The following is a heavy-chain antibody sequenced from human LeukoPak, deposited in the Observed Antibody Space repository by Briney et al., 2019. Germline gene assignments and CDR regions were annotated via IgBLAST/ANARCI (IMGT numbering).Heavy chain of an antibody. Sequence: ASVKVSCKASGYTFTGCYMHWVRQAPGQGLEWMGWINPNSGGTNYAQKFQGRVTMTRDTSISTAYMELSRLTSDDTAVYYCARDKQLDWAHYYYYYMDVWGKGTPVTVSS. CDR2: INPNSGGT. D-gene: IGHD1-1*01. CDR1: GYTFTGCY. V-gene: IGHV1-2*02. CDR3: ARDKQLDWAHYYYYYMDV. J-gene: IGHJ6*03.